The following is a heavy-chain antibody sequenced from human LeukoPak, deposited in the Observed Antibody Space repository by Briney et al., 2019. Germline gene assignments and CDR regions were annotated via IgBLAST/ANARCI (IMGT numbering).Heavy chain of an antibody. J-gene: IGHJ4*02. Sequence: GGSLRLSCAASGFTFSDYYMSWIRQAPGKGLEWVSYISSSGSTIYYADSVKGRFTISRDNAKNSLYLQMNSLRAEDTAVYYCARPPFSGWYQQSNQPFDYWGQGTLVTVSS. CDR3: ARPPFSGWYQQSNQPFDY. CDR1: GFTFSDYY. V-gene: IGHV3-11*01. CDR2: ISSSGSTI. D-gene: IGHD6-19*01.